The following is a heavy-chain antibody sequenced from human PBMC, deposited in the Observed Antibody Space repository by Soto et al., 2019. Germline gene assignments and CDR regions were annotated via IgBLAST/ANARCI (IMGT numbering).Heavy chain of an antibody. D-gene: IGHD3-22*01. V-gene: IGHV1-24*01. J-gene: IGHJ4*02. CDR2: FDPEDGET. CDR3: ATGYYGSSGPTATDY. Sequence: GASVKVSCKVSGYTLTELSMHWVRQAPGKGLEWMGGFDPEDGETIYAQKFQGRVTMTEDTSTDTAYMELSSLRSEDTAVYYCATGYYGSSGPTATDYWGQGTLVTVSS. CDR1: GYTLTELS.